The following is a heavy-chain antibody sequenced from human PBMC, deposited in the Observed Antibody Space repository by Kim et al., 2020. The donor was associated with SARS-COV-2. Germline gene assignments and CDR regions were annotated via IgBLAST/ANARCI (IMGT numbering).Heavy chain of an antibody. Sequence: SETLSLTCTVSGASINSGTYYWGWIRQPPGKGLEWIGNIFYSGTTYYNSTLKSRVTISVDTTKNQFSLKLSSVTAADTAVYVCARVPWHFYDTSGYSGNFEYWGQGTLVTVSS. CDR2: IFYSGTT. CDR3: ARVPWHFYDTSGYSGNFEY. J-gene: IGHJ4*02. V-gene: IGHV4-39*01. D-gene: IGHD3-22*01. CDR1: GASINSGTYY.